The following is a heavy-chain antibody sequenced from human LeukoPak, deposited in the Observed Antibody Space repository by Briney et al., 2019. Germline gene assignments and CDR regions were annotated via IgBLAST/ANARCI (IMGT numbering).Heavy chain of an antibody. Sequence: PSETLPLTCTVSGGSISSSSYYWGWIRQPPGTGLEWIGSIYYSGSTYYNPSPKRLVTISVDTSKNQFSLKLSSVTAADTALYYCARRLVGASPGAFDIWGQGPMLTVSS. V-gene: IGHV4-39*01. CDR3: ARRLVGASPGAFDI. D-gene: IGHD1-26*01. CDR1: GGSISSSSYY. J-gene: IGHJ3*02. CDR2: IYYSGST.